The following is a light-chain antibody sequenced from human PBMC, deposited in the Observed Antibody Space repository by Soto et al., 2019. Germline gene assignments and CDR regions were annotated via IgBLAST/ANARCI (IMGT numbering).Light chain of an antibody. CDR3: SSYTSRSTLYV. CDR2: EVT. J-gene: IGLJ1*01. CDR1: SSDIGGYNY. V-gene: IGLV2-14*01. Sequence: QSALTQPASVSGSPGQSVTVSCTGTSSDIGGYNYVSWYQQHPGKAPKLMVYEVTNRPSGVSDRFSGSKSGNTASLTISGLQADDEGYYCCSSYTSRSTLYVFGTGTKLTVL.